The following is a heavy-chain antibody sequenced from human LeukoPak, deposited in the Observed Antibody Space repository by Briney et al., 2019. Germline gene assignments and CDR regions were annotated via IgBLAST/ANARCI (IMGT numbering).Heavy chain of an antibody. D-gene: IGHD2-8*01. V-gene: IGHV3-66*01. Sequence: PGGSLRLSCAASGFTVSSNYMSWVREAPGKGLERVSGLYSGGGTYYADSVKGRFDISRDNSKNTLYLQMNSLRAEDTAVYYCARDWVQYDLPRYSDCWGQGALVTVSS. J-gene: IGHJ4*02. CDR3: ARDWVQYDLPRYSDC. CDR1: GFTVSSNY. CDR2: LYSGGGT.